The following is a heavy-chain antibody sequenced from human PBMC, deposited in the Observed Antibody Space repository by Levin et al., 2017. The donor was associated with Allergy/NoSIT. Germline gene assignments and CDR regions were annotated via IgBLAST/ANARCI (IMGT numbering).Heavy chain of an antibody. CDR3: ASLSIAVAGQAFDI. V-gene: IGHV3-74*01. J-gene: IGHJ3*02. D-gene: IGHD6-19*01. Sequence: GGSLRLSCAASGFAFSNYWMHWVRQAPGKGLVWVSAINDVGSSTRYADSVKGRFTISRDNAKSTLFLQMNSLRVEDTAVYYCASLSIAVAGQAFDIWGQGTMVTVSS. CDR2: INDVGSST. CDR1: GFAFSNYW.